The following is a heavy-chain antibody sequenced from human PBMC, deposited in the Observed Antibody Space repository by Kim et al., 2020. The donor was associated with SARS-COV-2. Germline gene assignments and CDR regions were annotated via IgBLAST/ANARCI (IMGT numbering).Heavy chain of an antibody. CDR3: AKRGWGDYYDSSGEFDY. J-gene: IGHJ4*02. D-gene: IGHD3-22*01. Sequence: VKGRFTISRDNSKNTLVLQMNSLRAEDTAVYYCAKRGWGDYYDSSGEFDYWGQGTLVTVSS. V-gene: IGHV3-23*01.